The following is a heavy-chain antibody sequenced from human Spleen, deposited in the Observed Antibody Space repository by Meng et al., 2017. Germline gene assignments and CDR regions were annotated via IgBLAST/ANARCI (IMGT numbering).Heavy chain of an antibody. CDR3: ARGGLEGRGNWFDP. D-gene: IGHD3-10*01. CDR1: GITLSSYA. J-gene: IGHJ5*02. Sequence: QVQLVQSGAEEKKPGYSVKVSCKASGITLSSYAITWVRQAPGQGLEWVGDIIPILNIPNYAQRSQGRVAITADRSTSTAYMELNSLRSEDTAVYYCARGGLEGRGNWFDPWGQGTLVTVSS. V-gene: IGHV1-69*10. CDR2: IIPILNIP.